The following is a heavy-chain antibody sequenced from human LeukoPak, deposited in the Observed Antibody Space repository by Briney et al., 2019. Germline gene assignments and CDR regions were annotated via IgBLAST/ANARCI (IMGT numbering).Heavy chain of an antibody. CDR2: IYYSGST. D-gene: IGHD6-19*01. CDR3: ARLSAGSGWLDFDY. V-gene: IGHV4-39*01. Sequence: SETLSLTCTVSGGSISSSSYSWGWIRQPPGKGLEWIGSIYYSGSTYYNPSLKSRVTISVDTSKNQFSLKLSSVTAADTAVYYCARLSAGSGWLDFDYWGQGTLVTVSS. CDR1: GGSISSSSYS. J-gene: IGHJ4*02.